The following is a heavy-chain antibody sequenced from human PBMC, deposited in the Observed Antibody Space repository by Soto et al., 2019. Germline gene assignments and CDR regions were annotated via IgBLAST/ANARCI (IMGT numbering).Heavy chain of an antibody. J-gene: IGHJ6*02. CDR1: GFTFSSYS. CDR3: ARADSGYAHGSCSYGMDV. V-gene: IGHV3-48*01. D-gene: IGHD5-12*01. CDR2: ISSSSSTI. Sequence: EVQLVESGGGLVQPGGSLRLSCAASGFTFSSYSMNWVRQAPGKGLEWVSYISSSSSTIYYADSVKGRFTISRDNAKNSPYPPMNSLRAEDTAVYYCARADSGYAHGSCSYGMDVWGQGTTGTVAS.